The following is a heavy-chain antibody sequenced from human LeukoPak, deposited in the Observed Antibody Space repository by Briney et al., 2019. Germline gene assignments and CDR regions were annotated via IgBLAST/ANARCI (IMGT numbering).Heavy chain of an antibody. J-gene: IGHJ4*02. CDR2: INHSGST. CDR1: GGSFSGYY. CDR3: ARGSPGAYYFDY. Sequence: SETLSLTCAVYGGSFSGYYWSWIRQPPGKGLEWIGEINHSGSTNYNPSLKSRVTISVGTSKNQFSLKLSSVTAADTAVYYCARGSPGAYYFDYWGQGTLVTVSS. V-gene: IGHV4-34*01. D-gene: IGHD1-26*01.